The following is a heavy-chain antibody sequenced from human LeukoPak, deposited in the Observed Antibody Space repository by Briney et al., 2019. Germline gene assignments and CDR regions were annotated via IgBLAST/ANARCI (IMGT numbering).Heavy chain of an antibody. V-gene: IGHV3-30*18. CDR2: ISYDGSNK. CDR1: GFTFSSYS. CDR3: AKDGYDSSGYYYGDYFDY. J-gene: IGHJ4*02. D-gene: IGHD3-22*01. Sequence: PGGSLRLSCATSGFTFSSYSMNWVRQAPGKGLEWVAVISYDGSNKYYADSVKGRFTISRDNSKNTLYLQMNSLRAEDTAVYYCAKDGYDSSGYYYGDYFDYWGQGTLVTVSS.